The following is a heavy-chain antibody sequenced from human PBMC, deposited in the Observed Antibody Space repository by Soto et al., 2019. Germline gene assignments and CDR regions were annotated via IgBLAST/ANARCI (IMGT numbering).Heavy chain of an antibody. Sequence: QVQLVESGGGVVQPGRSLRLSCAASGFTFSSYGMHWVRQAPGKGLEWVAVISYDGSNKYYADSVKGRFTISRDNSKNTLYLQMSSLRAEDTAVYYCAKDRCGGDCYHFDYWGQGTLVTVSS. CDR2: ISYDGSNK. CDR1: GFTFSSYG. V-gene: IGHV3-30*18. D-gene: IGHD2-21*02. J-gene: IGHJ4*02. CDR3: AKDRCGGDCYHFDY.